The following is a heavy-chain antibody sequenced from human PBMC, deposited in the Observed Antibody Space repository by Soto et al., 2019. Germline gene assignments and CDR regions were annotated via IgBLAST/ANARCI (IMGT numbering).Heavy chain of an antibody. Sequence: VGSLRLSCAASGFTFSDYYMSWIRQAPGKGLEWVSYITSSGSSIYYADSVKGRLTISRDNAKNSLYLQMNSLRAEDTAVYYCARDKGQLVPADGYWGQGTLVTVSS. CDR3: ARDKGQLVPADGY. CDR1: GFTFSDYY. J-gene: IGHJ4*02. CDR2: ITSSGSSI. D-gene: IGHD6-6*01. V-gene: IGHV3-11*01.